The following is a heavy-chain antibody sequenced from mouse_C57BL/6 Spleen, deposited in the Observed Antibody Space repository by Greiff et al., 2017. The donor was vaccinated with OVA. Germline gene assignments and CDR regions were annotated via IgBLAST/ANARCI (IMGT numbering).Heavy chain of an antibody. V-gene: IGHV1-72*01. D-gene: IGHD1-1*01. Sequence: VQLQQPGAELVKPGASVKLSCKASGYTFTSYWMHWVKQRPGRGLEWIGRIDPNRGGTKYNEKFKSKATLTVDKPSSTAYMQLSSLTSEDSAVYYCARRITTVVATDYAMDYWGQGTSVTVSS. CDR3: ARRITTVVATDYAMDY. J-gene: IGHJ4*01. CDR1: GYTFTSYW. CDR2: IDPNRGGT.